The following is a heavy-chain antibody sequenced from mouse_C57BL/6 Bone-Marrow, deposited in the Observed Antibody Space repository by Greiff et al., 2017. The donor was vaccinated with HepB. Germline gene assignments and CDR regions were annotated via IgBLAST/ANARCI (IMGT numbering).Heavy chain of an antibody. J-gene: IGHJ3*01. V-gene: IGHV5-17*01. D-gene: IGHD4-1*01. Sequence: EVMLVESGGGLVKPGGSLKLSCAASGFTFSDYGMHWVRQAPEKGLEWVAYISSGSSTIYYADTVKGRFTISRDNAKNTLFLQMTSLRSEDTAMYYCARENGDDWFAYWGQGTLVTVSA. CDR1: GFTFSDYG. CDR2: ISSGSSTI. CDR3: ARENGDDWFAY.